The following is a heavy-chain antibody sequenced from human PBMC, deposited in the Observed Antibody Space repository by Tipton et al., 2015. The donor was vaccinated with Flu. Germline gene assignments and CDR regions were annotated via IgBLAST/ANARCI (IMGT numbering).Heavy chain of an antibody. CDR2: IYYSGST. CDR3: ARDRIAVAGNYFDY. CDR1: GGSISRSSYY. D-gene: IGHD6-19*01. J-gene: IGHJ4*02. V-gene: IGHV4-39*07. Sequence: TLSLTCTVSGGSISRSSYYWGWIRQPPGKGLEWIGSIYYSGSTYYNPSLKSRVTISVDTSKNQFSLKLSSVTAADTAVYYCARDRIAVAGNYFDYWGQGTLVTVSS.